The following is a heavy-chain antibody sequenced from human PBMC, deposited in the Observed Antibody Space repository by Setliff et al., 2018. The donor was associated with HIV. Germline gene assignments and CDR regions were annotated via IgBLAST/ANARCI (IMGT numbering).Heavy chain of an antibody. CDR3: ARGRGSSSSWPIDY. V-gene: IGHV4-4*09. J-gene: IGHJ4*02. Sequence: TLSLTCTVSGGSISSYCWNWIRQPPGKGLEWIGYIFASGSSLYNPSLQSRVTMSVDTSKNQFSLKLSSVTAADTAVYYCARGRGSSSSWPIDYWGQGTLVTVSS. CDR2: IFASGSS. D-gene: IGHD6-13*01. CDR1: GGSISSYC.